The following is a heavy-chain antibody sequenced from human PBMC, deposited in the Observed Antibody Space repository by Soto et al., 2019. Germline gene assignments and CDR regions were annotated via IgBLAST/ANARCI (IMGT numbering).Heavy chain of an antibody. V-gene: IGHV3-74*01. D-gene: IGHD1-7*01. CDR2: INTYGSST. Sequence: EVQLVESGGGLVQPGGSLRLSCSASGFTFGSYWMHWVSQVPGKGLVWVSRINTYGSSTSYADSVKGRFTISRDNAKNTVYLPMSNLRAEDTAVYYCARDRDWNYGDYWGQGTLVTVSS. CDR1: GFTFGSYW. J-gene: IGHJ4*02. CDR3: ARDRDWNYGDY.